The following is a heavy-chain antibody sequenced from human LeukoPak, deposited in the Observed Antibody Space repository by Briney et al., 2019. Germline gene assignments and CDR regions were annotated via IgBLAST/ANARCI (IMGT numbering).Heavy chain of an antibody. D-gene: IGHD6-6*01. CDR3: ARSSYSSSSSV. CDR2: INSDGSEG. CDR1: GFTFSGIW. Sequence: GGSLRLSCAVSGFTFSGIWMSWSRQAPGKGLEWVASINSDGSEGYYADVVKGRFTISRDNAKNSLYLQINSLRAEDTAVYYCARSSYSSSSSVWGQGTMVTVSS. J-gene: IGHJ3*01. V-gene: IGHV3-7*03.